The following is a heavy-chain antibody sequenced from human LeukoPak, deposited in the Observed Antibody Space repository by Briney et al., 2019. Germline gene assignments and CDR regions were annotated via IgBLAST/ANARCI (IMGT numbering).Heavy chain of an antibody. J-gene: IGHJ4*02. CDR1: GYTFTDYH. D-gene: IGHD5-24*01. Sequence: ASVKVSCKASGYTFTDYHMHWVRQAPGQGLEWVGWINPNTGVTNYAQSFQGSVTMTRDTSINTSYMELSSLISDDTALYFCARGGHGHTQNDFWGQGTLVTVSS. V-gene: IGHV1-2*02. CDR2: INPNTGVT. CDR3: ARGGHGHTQNDF.